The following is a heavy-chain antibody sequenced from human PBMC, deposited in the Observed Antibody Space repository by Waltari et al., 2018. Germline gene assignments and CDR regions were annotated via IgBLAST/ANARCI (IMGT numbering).Heavy chain of an antibody. CDR1: GGSISSGNYY. Sequence: QLHLQESGPGLVKPSETLSLTCTVSGGSISSGNYYWAWIRQPPGEGRQCIGSISSGGVPYANPALESRVTMAVDTSKNQFSLKLSSVTAADTAVYYCARRAKDTSGYYYLDYWGRGALVTVSS. V-gene: IGHV4-39*01. CDR2: ISSGGVP. J-gene: IGHJ4*02. D-gene: IGHD3-22*01. CDR3: ARRAKDTSGYYYLDY.